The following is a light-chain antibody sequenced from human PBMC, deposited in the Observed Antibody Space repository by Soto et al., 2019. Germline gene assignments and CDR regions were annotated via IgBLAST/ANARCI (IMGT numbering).Light chain of an antibody. CDR2: DVS. Sequence: QSVLTQPASVSGSPGQSITSSCTGTSSDVGGYNYVSWYQQRPGKAPKLMIYDVSNRPSGVSNRFSGSKSGNTASLTISGLQAEDEADYYCSSYTSSSTYVFGTGTKVPVL. V-gene: IGLV2-14*01. CDR1: SSDVGGYNY. J-gene: IGLJ1*01. CDR3: SSYTSSSTYV.